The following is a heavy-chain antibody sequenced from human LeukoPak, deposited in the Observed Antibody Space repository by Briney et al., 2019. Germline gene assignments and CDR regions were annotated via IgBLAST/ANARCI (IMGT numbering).Heavy chain of an antibody. CDR2: INHSGST. V-gene: IGHV4-34*01. CDR1: DGSFSGYY. D-gene: IGHD3-3*01. CDR3: ARGLNDSWTGENY. Sequence: SETLSLTCAVYDGSFSGYYWSWIRQPPGKGLEWIGEINHSGSTNYNPSLKSRATISLDTSKSQFSLKVRYVTAADTAVYYCARGLNDSWTGENYWGQGTLVTVSS. J-gene: IGHJ4*02.